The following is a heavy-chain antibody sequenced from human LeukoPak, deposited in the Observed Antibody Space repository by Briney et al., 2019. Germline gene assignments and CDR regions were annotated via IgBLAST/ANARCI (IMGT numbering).Heavy chain of an antibody. J-gene: IGHJ4*02. Sequence: SETLSLTCAVYGGSFSGYYWSWIRQPPGKGLEGIGEINHSGSTNYNPSLKSRVTISVDTSKNQFSLKLSSVTAADTAVYYCARVVVVPAAAPFDYWGQGTLVTVSS. V-gene: IGHV4-34*01. D-gene: IGHD2-2*01. CDR3: ARVVVVPAAAPFDY. CDR2: INHSGST. CDR1: GGSFSGYY.